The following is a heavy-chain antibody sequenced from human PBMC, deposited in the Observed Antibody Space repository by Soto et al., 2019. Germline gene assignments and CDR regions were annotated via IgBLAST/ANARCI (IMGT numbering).Heavy chain of an antibody. CDR1: GGSISSSSYY. CDR3: ARHDGELWYAAVAGTMVDY. J-gene: IGHJ4*02. D-gene: IGHD6-19*01. Sequence: QLQLQESGPGLVKPSETLSLTCTVSGGSISSSSYYWGWIRQPPGKGLEWIGSIYYSGSTYYNPSLNSRVTISVDTSKNQFSLKLSSVTAADTAVYYCARHDGELWYAAVAGTMVDYWGQGTLVTVSS. V-gene: IGHV4-39*01. CDR2: IYYSGST.